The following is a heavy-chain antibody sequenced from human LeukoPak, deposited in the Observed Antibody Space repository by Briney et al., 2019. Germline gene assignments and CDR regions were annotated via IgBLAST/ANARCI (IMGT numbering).Heavy chain of an antibody. CDR2: ISAYNGNT. J-gene: IGHJ6*03. V-gene: IGHV1-18*01. CDR1: GYTFTSYG. CDR3: ARNIVVVPAALVYYYYYMDV. Sequence: GASVKVSCKASGYTFTSYGISWVRQAPGQGLEWMGWISAYNGNTNYAQKLQGRVTMTTDTSTSTAYMELRSLRSDDTAVYYCARNIVVVPAALVYYYYYMDVWGKGTTVTVSS. D-gene: IGHD2-2*01.